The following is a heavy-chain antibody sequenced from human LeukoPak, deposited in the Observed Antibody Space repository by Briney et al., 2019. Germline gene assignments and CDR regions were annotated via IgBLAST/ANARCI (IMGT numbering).Heavy chain of an antibody. J-gene: IGHJ4*02. CDR2: INWNAGST. CDR3: VRVSTGYYFDS. V-gene: IGHV3-20*04. Sequence: GTLRLSCAASGFTFSSYGMSWVRQAPGKGLEWVSSINWNAGSTSYADSVRGRFTISRDNARNSLYLQMNTLRADDTAFYYCVRVSTGYYFDSWGQGTLVTVSS. D-gene: IGHD6-19*01. CDR1: GFTFSSYG.